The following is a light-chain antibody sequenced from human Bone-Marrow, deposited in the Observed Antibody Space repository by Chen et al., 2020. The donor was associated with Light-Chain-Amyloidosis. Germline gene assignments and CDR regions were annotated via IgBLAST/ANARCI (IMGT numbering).Light chain of an antibody. CDR1: QTISSNY. CDR2: GSS. Sequence: EIVLTQSPGTLSLSPVEGANLSCRASQTISSNYLTWYQQKFGQAPRLLIYGSSSSATGIPDRFTGSVSGTDFTLTINRLEPEDFAMYFCQQYGTSPLTFGGGTKVEIK. V-gene: IGKV3-20*01. J-gene: IGKJ4*01. CDR3: QQYGTSPLT.